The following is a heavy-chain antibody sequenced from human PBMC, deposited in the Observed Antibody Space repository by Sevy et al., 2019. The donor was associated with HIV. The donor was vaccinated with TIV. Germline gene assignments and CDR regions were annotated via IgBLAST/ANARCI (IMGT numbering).Heavy chain of an antibody. V-gene: IGHV3-21*01. CDR2: INSRSTYI. Sequence: GGSLRLSCTASGFTFSSFSMSWVRQAPGKGLEWVASINSRSTYIYHADPVKGRFTISRDNAKNSLYLQMNSLRAEDTAVYYCARDPSPGSTAIQDYWGPGTLVTVS. CDR3: ARDPSPGSTAIQDY. D-gene: IGHD2-21*02. CDR1: GFTFSSFS. J-gene: IGHJ4*02.